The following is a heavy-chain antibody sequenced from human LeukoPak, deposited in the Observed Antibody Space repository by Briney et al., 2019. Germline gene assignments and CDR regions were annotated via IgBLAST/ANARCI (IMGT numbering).Heavy chain of an antibody. CDR2: IKQDGSEK. CDR1: GFTFSSYW. J-gene: IGHJ4*02. CDR3: ARDFTAVAGTVDY. D-gene: IGHD6-19*01. V-gene: IGHV3-7*01. Sequence: GGSLRLSCAASGFTFSSYWMSWVRQAPGKGLEWVANIKQDGSEKYYVDSVKGRFSISRDNAKNSLYLQMNSLRAEDTAVYYCARDFTAVAGTVDYWGQGTLVTVSS.